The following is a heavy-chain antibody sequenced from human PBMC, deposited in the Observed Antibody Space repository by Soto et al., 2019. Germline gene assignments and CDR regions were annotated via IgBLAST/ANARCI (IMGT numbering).Heavy chain of an antibody. CDR2: IYYSGST. CDR3: ARGYTYYGFWSGYWLFVP. Sequence: KPSETLSRTCTVSGGSLSSGDYYWSWIRQPPGKGLEWIGYIYYSGSTYYNPSLKSRVTISVDTSKNQFSLKLSSVTAADTAVYYCARGYTYYGFWSGYWLFVPWGQGTLVTVSS. V-gene: IGHV4-30-4*01. D-gene: IGHD3-3*01. J-gene: IGHJ5*02. CDR1: GGSLSSGDYY.